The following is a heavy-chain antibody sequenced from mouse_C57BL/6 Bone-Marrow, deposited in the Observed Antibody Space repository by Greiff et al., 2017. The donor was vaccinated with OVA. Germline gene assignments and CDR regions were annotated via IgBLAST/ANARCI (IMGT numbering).Heavy chain of an antibody. V-gene: IGHV10-1*01. D-gene: IGHD2-3*01. CDR3: VRGGYYRYYAMDY. CDR1: GFSFNTYA. CDR2: IRSKGNNYAT. Sequence: EVQLVESGGGLVQPKGSLKLSCAASGFSFNTYAMNWVRQAPGKGLEWVARIRSKGNNYATHYADSVKDSFTISRDDSESMLYLQMNILKTEDTAMYFCVRGGYYRYYAMDYWGQGTSVTVSS. J-gene: IGHJ4*01.